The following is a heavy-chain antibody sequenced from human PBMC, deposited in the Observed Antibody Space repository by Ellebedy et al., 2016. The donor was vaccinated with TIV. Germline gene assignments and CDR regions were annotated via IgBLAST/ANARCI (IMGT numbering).Heavy chain of an antibody. CDR1: GGSISSYY. V-gene: IGHV4-59*04. J-gene: IGHJ4*02. CDR2: IYYSGST. CDR3: ARAMWSYYFDY. Sequence: SETLSLTCTVSGGSISSYYWSWIRQPPGKGLEWIGYIYYSGSTYYNPSLKSRVTISVDTSKNQFSLKLSSVTAADTAVYDCARAMWSYYFDYWGQGTLVTVSS. D-gene: IGHD2-21*01.